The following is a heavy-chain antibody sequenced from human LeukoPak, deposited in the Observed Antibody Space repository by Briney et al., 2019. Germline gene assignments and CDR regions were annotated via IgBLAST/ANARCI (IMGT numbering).Heavy chain of an antibody. V-gene: IGHV1-2*02. D-gene: IGHD1-1*01. CDR2: INPKSGGT. CDR3: AREGITTGRTAGAFDV. CDR1: GYTFNAYY. Sequence: ASVKVSCKASGYTFNAYYMHWVRQAPAQGLEWMGWINPKSGGTNYAQRFQARVTMTRDTYISIVYMELSRLTSDDTAVYYCAREGITTGRTAGAFDVWGQGTLVTVSS. J-gene: IGHJ3*01.